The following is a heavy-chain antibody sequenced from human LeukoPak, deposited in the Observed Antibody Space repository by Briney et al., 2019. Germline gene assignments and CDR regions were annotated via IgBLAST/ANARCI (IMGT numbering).Heavy chain of an antibody. J-gene: IGHJ3*02. V-gene: IGHV5-51*01. CDR2: IYPGDSDT. Sequence: GESLKISCKGSGYSFTSYWIGWVRQMPGKGLEWMGIIYPGDSDTRYSPSFQGQVTISADKSISTAYLQWSSLKASDTAMYYCARWIEDGYCSSTSCASPNDAFDIWGQGTMVTVSS. D-gene: IGHD2-2*01. CDR1: GYSFTSYW. CDR3: ARWIEDGYCSSTSCASPNDAFDI.